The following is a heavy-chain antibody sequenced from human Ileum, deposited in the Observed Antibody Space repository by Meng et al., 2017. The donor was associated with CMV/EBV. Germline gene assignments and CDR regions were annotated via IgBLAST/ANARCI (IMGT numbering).Heavy chain of an antibody. CDR1: GGSFSGYY. J-gene: IGHJ5*02. V-gene: IGHV4-34*01. CDR3: ARLGGHHLPLPGGWVDP. D-gene: IGHD3-16*01. Sequence: SQTLSLTCAVYGGSFSGYYWNWIRQSPGKGLEWIGSIYHGGATYYNPSLKSRVTISIDTSKNQFSLKLTSVTAPDTAVFYCARLGGHHLPLPGGWVDPWGQGSLVTVSS. CDR2: IYHGGAT.